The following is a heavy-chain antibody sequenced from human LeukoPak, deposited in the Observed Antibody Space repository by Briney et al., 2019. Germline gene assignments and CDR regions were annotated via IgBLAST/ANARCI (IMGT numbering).Heavy chain of an antibody. CDR3: AREIIGGFTPGAD. J-gene: IGHJ4*02. D-gene: IGHD3-16*02. CDR1: LDSTTSNF. CDR2: IHRSGST. Sequence: SETLSLTCTVSLDSTTSNFWSWVRQPPGKGLEWIGEIHRSGSTNYNPSLQRRGTISIDRHTNQIALELSTVTAADTTVYYCAREIIGGFTPGADWGQGTLVTVSS. V-gene: IGHV4-4*02.